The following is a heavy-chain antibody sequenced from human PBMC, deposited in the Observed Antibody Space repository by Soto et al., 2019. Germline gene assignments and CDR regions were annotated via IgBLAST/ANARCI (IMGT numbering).Heavy chain of an antibody. V-gene: IGHV4-39*01. CDR2: IYYSGST. CDR1: GGSISSSSYY. Sequence: SETLSLTCTVSGGSISSSSYYWGWIRQPPGKGLEWIGSIYYSGSTYYNPSLKSRVTISVDTSKNQFSLKLSSVTAADTAVYYCARQGYDFWSGYWAHFDYWGQGTLVTVSS. J-gene: IGHJ4*02. D-gene: IGHD3-3*01. CDR3: ARQGYDFWSGYWAHFDY.